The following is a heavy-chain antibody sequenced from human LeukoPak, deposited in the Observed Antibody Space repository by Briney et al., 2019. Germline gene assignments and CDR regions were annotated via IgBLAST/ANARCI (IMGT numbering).Heavy chain of an antibody. CDR2: IYTSGST. V-gene: IGHV4-61*02. J-gene: IGHJ6*03. D-gene: IGHD2-2*02. CDR3: VRGERYCSSTSCYTRNYYYYYYMDV. Sequence: PSETLSLTCTVSGGSISSGSYYWSWIRQPAGKGLEWIGRIYTSGSTNYNPSLKSRVTISVDTSKNQFSLKLSSVTAADTAVYYCVRGERYCSSTSCYTRNYYYYYYMDVWGKGTTVTVSS. CDR1: GGSISSGSYY.